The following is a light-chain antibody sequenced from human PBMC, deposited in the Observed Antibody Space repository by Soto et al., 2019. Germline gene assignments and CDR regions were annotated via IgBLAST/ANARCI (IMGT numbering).Light chain of an antibody. Sequence: EIVLTQSPGSLSLSPGERATLSCRASQSVDSSFFAWYKQKPGQAPRLLIYGASNRAAGIPDRFSGSGSGTGFTLTISRLESEDFAVYYCQQYDSSVTFGQGTKVEIK. J-gene: IGKJ1*01. CDR3: QQYDSSVT. CDR1: QSVDSSF. CDR2: GAS. V-gene: IGKV3-20*01.